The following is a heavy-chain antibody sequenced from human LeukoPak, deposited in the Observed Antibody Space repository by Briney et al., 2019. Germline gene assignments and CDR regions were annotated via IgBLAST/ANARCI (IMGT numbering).Heavy chain of an antibody. D-gene: IGHD1-26*01. CDR1: GGSFSGYY. J-gene: IGHJ3*02. CDR3: ARHRRLVGATDVHALDI. V-gene: IGHV4-4*09. CDR2: IYTSGST. Sequence: PSETLSLTCAVYGGSFSGYYWSWIRQPPGKGLKWIGYIYTSGSTNYNPSLKSRVTISVDTSKNQFSLKLSSVTAADTAVYYCARHRRLVGATDVHALDIWGQGTMVTVSS.